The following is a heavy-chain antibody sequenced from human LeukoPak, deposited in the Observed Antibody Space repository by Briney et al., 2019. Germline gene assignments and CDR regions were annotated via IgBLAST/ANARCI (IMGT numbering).Heavy chain of an antibody. CDR3: ARDSPTTVTPNWFDP. CDR1: GYTFTSYG. V-gene: IGHV1-69*13. J-gene: IGHJ5*02. D-gene: IGHD4-11*01. CDR2: IIPIFGTA. Sequence: GASVKVSCKASGYTFTSYGISWVRQAPGQGLEWMGGIIPIFGTANYAQKFQGRVTITADESTSTAYMELSSLRSEDTAVYYCARDSPTTVTPNWFDPWGQGTLATVSS.